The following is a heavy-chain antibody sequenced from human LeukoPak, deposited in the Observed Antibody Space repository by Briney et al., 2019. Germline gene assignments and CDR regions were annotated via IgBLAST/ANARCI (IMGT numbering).Heavy chain of an antibody. CDR3: ARVVVPAAIDWFDP. V-gene: IGHV4-34*01. Sequence: SETLSLTCAVYGGSFSGYYWSWIRQPPGKGLEWIGEINHSGSTNYNPTLKSRVTISVDTSKIQFSLKLSSVTAADTAVYYCARVVVPAAIDWFDPWGQGTLVTVSS. CDR2: INHSGST. CDR1: GGSFSGYY. J-gene: IGHJ5*02. D-gene: IGHD2-2*01.